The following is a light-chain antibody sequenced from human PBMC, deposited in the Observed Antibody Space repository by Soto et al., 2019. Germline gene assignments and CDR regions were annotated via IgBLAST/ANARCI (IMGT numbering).Light chain of an antibody. Sequence: QSALTQPASVSGSPGQSITISCTGTSSDVGGYNFVSWYQQHPGKAPKLMIYDVSNLPSGVSNRFSGSKSGYTASLTISGLQAEDEADYYCSSYTSSSTLVFGGGTKLTVL. V-gene: IGLV2-14*03. J-gene: IGLJ2*01. CDR3: SSYTSSSTLV. CDR2: DVS. CDR1: SSDVGGYNF.